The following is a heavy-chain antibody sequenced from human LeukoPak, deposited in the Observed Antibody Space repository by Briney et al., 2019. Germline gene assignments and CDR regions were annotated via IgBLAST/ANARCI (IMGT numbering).Heavy chain of an antibody. CDR3: ARSPTLYYFDY. J-gene: IGHJ4*02. CDR1: GGSISSYY. D-gene: IGHD3-10*01. Sequence: SETLSPTCTVSGGSISSYYWSWIRQPPGKGLEWIGYIYYSGSTDYNPSLNSRVTLSVDTSKNQFSLRLSSVTDADTAVYYCARSPTLYYFDYWGQGTLVTVSS. CDR2: IYYSGST. V-gene: IGHV4-59*01.